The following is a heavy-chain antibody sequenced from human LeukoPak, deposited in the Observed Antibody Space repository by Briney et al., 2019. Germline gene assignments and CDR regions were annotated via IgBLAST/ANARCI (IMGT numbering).Heavy chain of an antibody. V-gene: IGHV3-30*02. D-gene: IGHD1-26*01. J-gene: IGHJ5*02. Sequence: GGSLRLSCAASGFTLSSYGMHWVRQAPGKGLEWVAFIPYDGSNKYYADSVKGRFTISRDNSKNTLYLQMNSLRAEDTAVYYCAKLGVGATGWFDPWGQGTLVTVSS. CDR1: GFTLSSYG. CDR2: IPYDGSNK. CDR3: AKLGVGATGWFDP.